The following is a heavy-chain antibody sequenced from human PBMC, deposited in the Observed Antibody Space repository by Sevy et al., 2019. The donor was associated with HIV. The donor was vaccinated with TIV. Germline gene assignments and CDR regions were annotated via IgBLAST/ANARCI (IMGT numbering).Heavy chain of an antibody. CDR3: ADENAWGRGYS. Sequence: SETLSLTCTVSGGSITSLYWNWIRQPPGKGLEWIANIYYNGHINCNPSLKSRVTLSLDTSKNQFSLRLSSVTAADTAMYYCADENAWGRGYSWGQGTLVTVSS. J-gene: IGHJ4*02. CDR2: IYYNGHI. V-gene: IGHV4-59*08. CDR1: GGSITSLY. D-gene: IGHD1-26*01.